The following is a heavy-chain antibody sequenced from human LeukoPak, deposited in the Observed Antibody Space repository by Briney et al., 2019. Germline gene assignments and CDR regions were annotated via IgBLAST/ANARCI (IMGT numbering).Heavy chain of an antibody. CDR2: IKQDGSKK. J-gene: IGHJ4*02. V-gene: IGHV3-7*04. D-gene: IGHD5-24*01. CDR1: GFPFSSYW. Sequence: GGSLRLSCVASGFPFSSYWMTWVRQAPGKGLEWVANIKQDGSKKSYVDSVKGRFTISRDNAKNSLYLQMNSLRAEDTAIYYCTRVGYIDEGIDYWGQGTLVTVS. CDR3: TRVGYIDEGIDY.